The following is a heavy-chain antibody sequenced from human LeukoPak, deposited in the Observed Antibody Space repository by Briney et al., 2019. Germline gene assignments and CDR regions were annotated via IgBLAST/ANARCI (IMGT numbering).Heavy chain of an antibody. CDR3: ARDGIAAAGTEGAFDI. D-gene: IGHD6-13*01. J-gene: IGHJ3*02. V-gene: IGHV4-61*08. Sequence: SETLSLTCAVSGGSISSGGYYWSWIRQPPGKGLERIGYIYYSGSTNYNPSLKSRVTISVDTSKNQFSLKLSSVTAADTAVYYCARDGIAAAGTEGAFDIWGQGTMVTVSS. CDR1: GGSISSGGYY. CDR2: IYYSGST.